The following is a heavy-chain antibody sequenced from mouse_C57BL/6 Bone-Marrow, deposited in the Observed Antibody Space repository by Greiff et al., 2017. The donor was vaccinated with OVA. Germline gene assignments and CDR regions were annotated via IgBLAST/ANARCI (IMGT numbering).Heavy chain of an antibody. V-gene: IGHV1-63*01. CDR2: IYPGGGYT. J-gene: IGHJ3*01. D-gene: IGHD2-5*01. CDR1: GYTFTNYW. Sequence: VKLQQSGAELVRPGTSVKMSCKASGYTFTNYWIGWAKQRPGHGLEWIGDIYPGGGYTNYNEKFKGKATLTADKSSSTAYMQFSSLTSEDSAIYYCARSGSNYEFAYWGQGTLVTVSA. CDR3: ARSGSNYEFAY.